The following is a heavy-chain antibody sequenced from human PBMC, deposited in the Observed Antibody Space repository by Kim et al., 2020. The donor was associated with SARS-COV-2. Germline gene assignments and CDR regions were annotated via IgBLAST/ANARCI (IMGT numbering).Heavy chain of an antibody. CDR3: ARCDSRYGMDV. V-gene: IGHV4-59*01. CDR2: IYYSGST. D-gene: IGHD2-21*02. Sequence: SETLSLTCTVSGGSISSYYWSWIRQPPGKGLEWIGYIYYSGSTNYNPSLKSRVTISVDTSKNQFSLKLSSVTAADTAVYYCARCDSRYGMDVWGQGTPVT. J-gene: IGHJ6*02. CDR1: GGSISSYY.